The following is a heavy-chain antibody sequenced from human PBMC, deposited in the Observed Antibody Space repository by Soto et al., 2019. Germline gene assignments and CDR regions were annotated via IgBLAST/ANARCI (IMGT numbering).Heavy chain of an antibody. V-gene: IGHV3-66*03. J-gene: IGHJ6*02. CDR3: AKDPRRDYYYYLMDV. Sequence: HPSETLSLTCNVSGGSISNIYCNWLRQTPGKGLEWIGYIFYSGSTYYADSVKGRFTISRDNSKNTLYLQMNSLRAEDTAVYYCAKDPRRDYYYYLMDVWGQGTTVTVSS. CDR1: GGSISNIY. CDR2: IFYSGST.